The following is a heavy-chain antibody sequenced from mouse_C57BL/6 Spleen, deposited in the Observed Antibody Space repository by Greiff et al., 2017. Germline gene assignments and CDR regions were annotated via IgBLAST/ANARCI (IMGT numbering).Heavy chain of an antibody. CDR1: GYTFTDYY. CDR3: ARAYYSNWAWFAY. D-gene: IGHD2-5*01. J-gene: IGHJ3*01. CDR2: IYPGSGNT. Sequence: QVHVKQSGAELVRPGASVKLSCKASGYTFTDYYINWVKQRPGQGLEWIARIYPGSGNTYYNEKFKGKATLTAEKSSSTAYMQLSSLTSEDSAVYFCARAYYSNWAWFAYWGQGTLVTVSA. V-gene: IGHV1-76*01.